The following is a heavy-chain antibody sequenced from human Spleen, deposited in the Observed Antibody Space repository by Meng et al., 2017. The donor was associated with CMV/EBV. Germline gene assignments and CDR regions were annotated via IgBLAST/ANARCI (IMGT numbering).Heavy chain of an antibody. J-gene: IGHJ4*02. CDR2: ISATGGAS. CDR3: ATYSNYVRYDFDY. Sequence: GESLKISCTPSGFTFSSYAMAWFRQAPGKGLEWVSTISATGGASYYPDSVRGRFTISRDNFQNMLYLQLDSPTAEDTAVYYCATYSNYVRYDFDYWGQGTLVTVSS. D-gene: IGHD4-11*01. V-gene: IGHV3-23*01. CDR1: GFTFSSYA.